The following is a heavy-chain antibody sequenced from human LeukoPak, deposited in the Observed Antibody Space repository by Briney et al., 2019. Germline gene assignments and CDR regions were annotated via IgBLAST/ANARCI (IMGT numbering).Heavy chain of an antibody. CDR2: IDPSDSYT. J-gene: IGHJ4*02. D-gene: IGHD1-26*01. V-gene: IGHV5-10-1*01. Sequence: GESLKISFKGSGXSFTTYWISWVRQMPGKGLEWMGRIDPSDSYTNYSPSFQGHVTISADNSISTVYLQWSSLKASDTAKYYCARHGGGSYYYFDYWGQGTLVTVSA. CDR1: GXSFTTYW. CDR3: ARHGGGSYYYFDY.